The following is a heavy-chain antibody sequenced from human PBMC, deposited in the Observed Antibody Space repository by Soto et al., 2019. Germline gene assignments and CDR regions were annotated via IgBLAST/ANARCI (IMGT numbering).Heavy chain of an antibody. CDR3: ARHQLPTRLVYYYGMDV. CDR2: IYPGDSDT. CDR1: GYSFTSYW. V-gene: IGHV5-51*01. J-gene: IGHJ6*02. D-gene: IGHD2-2*01. Sequence: RGESLKISCKGSGYSFTSYWIGWVRQMPGKGLEWMGIIYPGDSDTRYSPSFQGQVTISADKSISTAYLQWSSLKASDTAMYYCARHQLPTRLVYYYGMDVWGQGTTVTVSS.